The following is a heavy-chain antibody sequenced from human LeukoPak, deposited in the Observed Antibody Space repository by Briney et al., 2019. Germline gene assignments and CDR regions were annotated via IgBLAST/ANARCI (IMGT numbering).Heavy chain of an antibody. CDR3: ARDGGSYYFDY. J-gene: IGHJ4*02. V-gene: IGHV1-18*01. Sequence: ASVKVSCKASGYTFTSYGISWVRQALGQGLEWMGWISAYNGNTNYAQKLQGRVTMTTDTSTSTGYMELRSLRSDDTAVYYCARDGGSYYFDYWGQGTLVTVSS. CDR2: ISAYNGNT. CDR1: GYTFTSYG. D-gene: IGHD3-10*01.